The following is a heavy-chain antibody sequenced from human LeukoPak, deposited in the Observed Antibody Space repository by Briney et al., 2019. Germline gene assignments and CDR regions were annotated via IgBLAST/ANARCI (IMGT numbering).Heavy chain of an antibody. D-gene: IGHD6-13*01. Sequence: ASVKVSCKASGYTFTSYDINWVRQATGQGLEWMGWMNPNSGNTGYAQKFQGRVTMTRNTSISTAYMELSSLRSEETAVYYCARLRIAAAGTLDAFDIWGQGTMVTVSS. CDR1: GYTFTSYD. CDR3: ARLRIAAAGTLDAFDI. J-gene: IGHJ3*02. V-gene: IGHV1-8*01. CDR2: MNPNSGNT.